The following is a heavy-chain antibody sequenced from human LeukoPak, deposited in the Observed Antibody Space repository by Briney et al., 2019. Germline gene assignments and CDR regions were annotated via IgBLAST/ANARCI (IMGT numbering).Heavy chain of an antibody. CDR2: ISSSGSTI. J-gene: IGHJ3*02. V-gene: IGHV3-11*04. Sequence: PGGSLRLSCAASGFAFSDYYMSWIRQAPGKGLEWVSYISSSGSTIYYADSVKGRFTLSRDNAKNSLYLQMNSLRAEDTAVYYCAGGVIQWELHAFDIWGQGTMVTVSS. CDR1: GFAFSDYY. CDR3: AGGVIQWELHAFDI. D-gene: IGHD1-26*01.